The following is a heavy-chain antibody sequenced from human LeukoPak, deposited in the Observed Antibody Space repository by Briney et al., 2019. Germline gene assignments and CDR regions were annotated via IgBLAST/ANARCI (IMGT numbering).Heavy chain of an antibody. J-gene: IGHJ5*02. D-gene: IGHD6-13*01. CDR3: ARTREYSSTWFFPPFDP. CDR2: INPNSGRT. Sequence: GASVKVSCKASGYTFTGYYMHWVRQAPGQRLEWMGWINPNSGRTNYAHNFQGRVTLTRDPSISTAYMELTGLTSNDTGVYYCARTREYSSTWFFPPFDPWGQGTLVTVSS. CDR1: GYTFTGYY. V-gene: IGHV1-2*02.